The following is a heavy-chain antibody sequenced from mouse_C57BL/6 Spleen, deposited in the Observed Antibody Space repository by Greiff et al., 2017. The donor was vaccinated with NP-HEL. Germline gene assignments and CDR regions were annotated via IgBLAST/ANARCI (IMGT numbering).Heavy chain of an antibody. V-gene: IGHV1-54*01. J-gene: IGHJ4*01. CDR3: AALYYDSSDAMDY. CDR1: GYAFTNYL. Sequence: QRVESGAELVRPGTSVKVSCKASGYAFTNYLIEWVKQRPGQGLEWIGVINPGSGGTNYNEKFKGKATLTADKSSSTAYMQLSSLTSEDSAVYFCAALYYDSSDAMDYWGQGTSVTVSS. D-gene: IGHD2-4*01. CDR2: INPGSGGT.